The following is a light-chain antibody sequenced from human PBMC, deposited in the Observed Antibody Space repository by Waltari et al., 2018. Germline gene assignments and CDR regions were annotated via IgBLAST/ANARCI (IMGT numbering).Light chain of an antibody. J-gene: IGKJ4*01. Sequence: DIQMTQSPSSLSASVGDRVTITCRASQSISSYLNWDQQKPGKAPKLLIYAASSLQSGVPSRFSGSGSGTDFTLTISSLQPEDFATYYCQQSYSTPLVTFGGGTKVEIK. CDR3: QQSYSTPLVT. V-gene: IGKV1-39*01. CDR2: AAS. CDR1: QSISSY.